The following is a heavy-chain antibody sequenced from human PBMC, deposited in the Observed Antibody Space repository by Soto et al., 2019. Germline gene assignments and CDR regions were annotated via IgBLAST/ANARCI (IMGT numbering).Heavy chain of an antibody. D-gene: IGHD1-1*01. CDR1: GFSLSTRGVG. J-gene: IGHJ6*02. CDR2: IYWDDDE. Sequence: QITLKESGPTLVKPTQTLTLTCTFSGFSLSTRGVGVGWIRQPPGKALEWLALIYWDDDERYSPSLKTRLTITKYTSENRVVLTITAMDPVDTATYYCAHLPSPNDTSSYYYYYYAMDVWGQGTTVTVSS. V-gene: IGHV2-5*02. CDR3: AHLPSPNDTSSYYYYYYAMDV.